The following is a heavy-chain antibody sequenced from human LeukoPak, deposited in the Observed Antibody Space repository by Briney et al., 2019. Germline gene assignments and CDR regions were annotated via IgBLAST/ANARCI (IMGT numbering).Heavy chain of an antibody. J-gene: IGHJ3*02. D-gene: IGHD1-26*01. CDR3: ARKEIVEATDAFDI. CDR2: IKQDGSEK. V-gene: IGHV3-7*03. Sequence: GGSLRLSCAASGFTFSSYWMSWVRQAPGKGLEWVANIKQDGSEKYYVDSVKGRFTISRDNAENSLYLQMNSLRAEDTAVYYCARKEIVEATDAFDIWGQGTMVTVSS. CDR1: GFTFSSYW.